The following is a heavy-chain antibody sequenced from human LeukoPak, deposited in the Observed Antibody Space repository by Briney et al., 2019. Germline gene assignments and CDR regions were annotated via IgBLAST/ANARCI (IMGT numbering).Heavy chain of an antibody. CDR3: VKEYFGFAFDY. Sequence: GGSVRLSCAASGFTFSSYAMSWVRQAPGKGLEWVSDITSSGDSTYYPDSVKGRFTISRDNPKNTLYLQMNSLRAEDTAIYYCVKEYFGFAFDYWGQGTVVTVSS. D-gene: IGHD3-9*01. J-gene: IGHJ4*02. V-gene: IGHV3-23*01. CDR2: ITSSGDST. CDR1: GFTFSSYA.